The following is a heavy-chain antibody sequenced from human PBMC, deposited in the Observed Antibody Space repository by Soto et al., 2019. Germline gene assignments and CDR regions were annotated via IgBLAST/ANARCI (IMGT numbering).Heavy chain of an antibody. CDR1: GFTFSSYE. V-gene: IGHV3-48*03. J-gene: IGHJ4*02. CDR3: ARDFSVTTGT. Sequence: PGGSLRLSCAASGFTFSSYEMNWVRQAPGKGLEWVSYISSSGSTIYYADSVKGRFTISRDNAKNSLYLQMNSLRAEDTAVYYSARDFSVTTGTWGQGTLVTVSS. CDR2: ISSSGSTI. D-gene: IGHD2-2*01.